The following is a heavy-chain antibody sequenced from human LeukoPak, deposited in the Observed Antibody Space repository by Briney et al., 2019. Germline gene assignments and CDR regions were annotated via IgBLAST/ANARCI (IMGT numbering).Heavy chain of an antibody. Sequence: GGSLRLSCAASGFTFSSYAMSWVRQAPGKGLEWVSGISGSGGSTYYADSVKGRFTISRDNSKNTLYLQMNSLTAEDTAVYYCAKDLYSSGWYYFDYWGQGTLVTVSS. CDR1: GFTFSSYA. D-gene: IGHD6-19*01. CDR3: AKDLYSSGWYYFDY. V-gene: IGHV3-23*01. CDR2: ISGSGGST. J-gene: IGHJ4*02.